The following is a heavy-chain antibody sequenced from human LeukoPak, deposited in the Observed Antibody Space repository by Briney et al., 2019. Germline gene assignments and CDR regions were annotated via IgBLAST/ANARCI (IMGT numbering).Heavy chain of an antibody. D-gene: IGHD3-10*01. V-gene: IGHV3-23*01. CDR3: DRYGSGRMNWFDP. J-gene: IGHJ5*02. Sequence: GGSLRLSCAASGFTFSSYAMSWVRQAPGKGLEWVSAISGSGGSKYYADSVKGGFNISRDNSKNTLYLQMNSLRAEDTAVYYCDRYGSGRMNWFDPWGQGTLVTVSS. CDR2: ISGSGGSK. CDR1: GFTFSSYA.